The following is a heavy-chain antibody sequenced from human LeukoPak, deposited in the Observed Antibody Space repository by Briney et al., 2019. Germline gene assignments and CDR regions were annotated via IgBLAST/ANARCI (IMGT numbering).Heavy chain of an antibody. J-gene: IGHJ6*03. CDR2: ISSNGGST. V-gene: IGHV3-64*01. CDR1: VFTFSSYA. CDR3: ARSVHYYYYYMDV. Sequence: PGGSLRLSCAASVFTFSSYAMHWVRQAPGKGLEYVSAISSNGGSTYYANSVKGRFTISRDNSKNTLYLQMGSLRAEDMAVYYCARSVHYYYYYMDVWGKGTTVTVSS.